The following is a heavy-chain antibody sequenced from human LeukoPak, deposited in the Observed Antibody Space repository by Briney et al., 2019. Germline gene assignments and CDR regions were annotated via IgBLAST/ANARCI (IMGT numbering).Heavy chain of an antibody. J-gene: IGHJ4*02. CDR2: ISSSSSYT. D-gene: IGHD3-9*01. V-gene: IGHV3-11*05. Sequence: PGGSLRLSCAASGFTFSDYYMSWIRQAPGKGLEWVSYISSSSSYTNYADSVKGRFTISRDNAKNSLYLQMNSLRAEDTAVYYCARVGQYFDWLWGNDYWGQGTLVTVSS. CDR1: GFTFSDYY. CDR3: ARVGQYFDWLWGNDY.